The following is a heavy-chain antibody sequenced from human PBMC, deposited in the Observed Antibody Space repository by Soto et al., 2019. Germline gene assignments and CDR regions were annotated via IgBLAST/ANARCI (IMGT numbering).Heavy chain of an antibody. Sequence: QLQLQESGSGLVKPSQTLSLTCAVSGGSISSGGYSWSWIRQPPGKGLEWIGYIYHSGSTYYNPSLKSRVTISEDRSKNQFSLKLSAVTAADTAVYYCESWELGGGSFDYWGQGTLVTVSS. J-gene: IGHJ4*02. CDR2: IYHSGST. D-gene: IGHD1-26*01. CDR3: ESWELGGGSFDY. V-gene: IGHV4-30-2*01. CDR1: GGSISSGGYS.